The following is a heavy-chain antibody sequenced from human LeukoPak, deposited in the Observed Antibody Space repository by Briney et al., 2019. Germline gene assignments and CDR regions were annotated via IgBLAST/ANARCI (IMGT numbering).Heavy chain of an antibody. D-gene: IGHD1-7*01. V-gene: IGHV3-23*01. CDR1: GFTFSSYA. CDR2: ISGSGGST. J-gene: IGHJ2*01. Sequence: GGSLRLSCAASGFTFSSYAMSWVRQAPGKGLEWVSAISGSGGSTYYADSVKGRFTISRDNSKNTLYLQMNSLRAEDTAVYYCAKDDSLELRAWYFDLWGRGTLVTASS. CDR3: AKDDSLELRAWYFDL.